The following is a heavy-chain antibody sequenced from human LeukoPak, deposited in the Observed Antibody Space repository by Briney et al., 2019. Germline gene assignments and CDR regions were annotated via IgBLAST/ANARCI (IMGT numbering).Heavy chain of an antibody. CDR2: ISYDGSNK. CDR1: GFTFSSYG. CDR3: AEDWSLGMLGYCSGGSCYRGSPYYFDY. Sequence: GRSLRLSCAASGFTFSSYGMHWVRQAPGKGLEWVAVISYDGSNKYYADSVKGRFTISRDNSKNTLYLQMNSLRAEDTAVYYCAEDWSLGMLGYCSGGSCYRGSPYYFDYWGQGTLVTVSS. V-gene: IGHV3-30*18. J-gene: IGHJ4*02. D-gene: IGHD2-15*01.